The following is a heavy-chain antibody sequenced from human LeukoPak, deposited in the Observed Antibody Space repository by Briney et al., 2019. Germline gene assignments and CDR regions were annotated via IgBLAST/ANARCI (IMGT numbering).Heavy chain of an antibody. D-gene: IGHD3-9*01. CDR2: IIPILGIA. CDR3: ARVDWVFNWFDP. CDR1: GGTFSSYA. Sequence: ASVKVSCKASGGTFSSYAISWVRQAAGQGLEWMGRIIPILGIANYAQKFQGRVTITADKSTSTAYMELSSLRSEDTAVYYCARVDWVFNWFDPWGQGTLVTVSS. V-gene: IGHV1-69*04. J-gene: IGHJ5*02.